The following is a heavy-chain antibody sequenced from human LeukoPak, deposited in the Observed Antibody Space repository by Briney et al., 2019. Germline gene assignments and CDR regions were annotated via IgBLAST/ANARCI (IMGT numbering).Heavy chain of an antibody. CDR1: GGSFSGYY. J-gene: IGHJ6*03. V-gene: IGHV4-34*01. CDR3: ARGRQQLAPYYYYYMDV. CDR2: INHSGST. Sequence: PSATPSLTCAVYGGSFSGYYWSWIRQPPGKGLEWIGEINHSGSTNYNPSLKSRVTISVDTSKNQFSLKLSSVTAADTAVYYCARGRQQLAPYYYYYMDVWGKGTTVTVSS. D-gene: IGHD6-13*01.